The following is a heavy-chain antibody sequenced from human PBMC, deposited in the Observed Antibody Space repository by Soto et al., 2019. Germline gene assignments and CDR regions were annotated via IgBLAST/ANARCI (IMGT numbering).Heavy chain of an antibody. J-gene: IGHJ4*02. V-gene: IGHV1-69*13. Sequence: GASVKVSCKASGGTFSSYAISWVRQAPGQGLEWMGGIIPIFGTANYAQKFQGRVTITADESTSTAYMELSSLRSEDTAVYYCAGEVTYYYGSGSHPPTGWGQGTLVTV. CDR3: AGEVTYYYGSGSHPPTG. D-gene: IGHD3-10*01. CDR1: GGTFSSYA. CDR2: IIPIFGTA.